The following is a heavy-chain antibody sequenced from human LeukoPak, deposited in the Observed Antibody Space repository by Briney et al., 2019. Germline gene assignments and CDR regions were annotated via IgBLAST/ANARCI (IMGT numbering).Heavy chain of an antibody. D-gene: IGHD2-15*01. CDR3: ARYCSGGSCRTFDY. J-gene: IGHJ4*02. CDR1: GGSISTSNYY. CDR2: IFYSGST. Sequence: SETLSLTCTVSGGSISTSNYYWGWIRQPPGKGLEWIGNIFYSGSTYYSPSLKSRVTISLDTSRNQFSLKLSSVTAADTAVYYCARYCSGGSCRTFDYWGQGTLVTVSS. V-gene: IGHV4-39*01.